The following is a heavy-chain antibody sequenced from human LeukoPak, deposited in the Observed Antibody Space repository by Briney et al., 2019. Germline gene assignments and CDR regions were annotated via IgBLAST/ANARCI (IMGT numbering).Heavy chain of an antibody. J-gene: IGHJ4*02. CDR3: AKDTRSWGSPEGYFDY. CDR2: ISYDGSNK. D-gene: IGHD2-15*01. Sequence: GSLRLSCAASGFTFSSYGMHWVRQAPGKGLEWVAVISYDGSNKYYADSVKGRFTISRDNSKNTLYLQMNSLRAEDTAVYYCAKDTRSWGSPEGYFDYWGQGTLVTVSS. CDR1: GFTFSSYG. V-gene: IGHV3-30*18.